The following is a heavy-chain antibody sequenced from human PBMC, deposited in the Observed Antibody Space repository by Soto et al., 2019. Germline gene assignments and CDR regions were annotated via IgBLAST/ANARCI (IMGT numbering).Heavy chain of an antibody. CDR2: TYYRSKWYN. D-gene: IGHD3-22*01. CDR3: ARDQRYYYDSSGLDY. J-gene: IGHJ4*02. Sequence: PSQTLSLTCVISGDSVSSNSAAWNWIRQSPSRGLEWLGRTYYRSKWYNDYAVSVKSRITINPDTSKNQFSLQLNSVTPEDTAVYYCARDQRYYYDSSGLDYWAQRTLVTVSS. V-gene: IGHV6-1*01. CDR1: GDSVSSNSAA.